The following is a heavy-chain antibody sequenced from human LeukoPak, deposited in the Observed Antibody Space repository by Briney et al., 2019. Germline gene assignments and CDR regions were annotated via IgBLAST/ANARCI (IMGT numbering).Heavy chain of an antibody. CDR1: GGSFSGYY. Sequence: SETLSLTCAVYGGSFSGYYWSWIRQPPRKGLEWIGEINHSGSTNYNPSLTSRVTISVDTSKNQFSLTLSSVTASDPAVSSFRRTSYSSSSWGQGTLVTVSS. J-gene: IGHJ4*02. V-gene: IGHV4-34*03. D-gene: IGHD6-13*01. CDR2: INHSGST. CDR3: RRTSYSSSS.